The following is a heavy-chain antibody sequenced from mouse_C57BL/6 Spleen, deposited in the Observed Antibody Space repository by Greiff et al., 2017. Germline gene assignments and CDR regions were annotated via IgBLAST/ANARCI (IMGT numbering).Heavy chain of an antibody. CDR1: GYTFTSYW. J-gene: IGHJ1*03. V-gene: IGHV1-55*01. Sequence: QVQLQQPGAELVKPGASVKMSCKASGYTFTSYWITWVKQRPGQGLEWIGDIYPGRGSTNYNEQFKSKATLTLDTYSGTAYVQLSSLISEDSAVYYCARGCLTGYWCFDVWGTGTTVTVSS. CDR2: IYPGRGST. CDR3: ARGCLTGYWCFDV. D-gene: IGHD4-1*01.